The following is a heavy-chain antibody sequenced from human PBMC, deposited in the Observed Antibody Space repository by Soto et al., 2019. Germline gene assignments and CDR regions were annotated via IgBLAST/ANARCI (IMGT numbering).Heavy chain of an antibody. CDR2: ISGSGGST. CDR1: GFTFSSYA. V-gene: IGHV3-23*01. D-gene: IGHD1-26*01. CDR3: AKDLPSYRDYYYYGMDV. J-gene: IGHJ6*02. Sequence: GGSLRLSCAASGFTFSSYAMSWVRQAPGKGLEWVSAISGSGGSTYYADSVKGRFTISRDNSKNTLYLQMNSLRAEDTAVYYCAKDLPSYRDYYYYGMDVWGQGTTVTVSS.